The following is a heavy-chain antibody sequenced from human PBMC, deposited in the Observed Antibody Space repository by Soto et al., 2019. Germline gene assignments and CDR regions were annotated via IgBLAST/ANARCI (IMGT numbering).Heavy chain of an antibody. CDR1: GGSISSYY. J-gene: IGHJ4*02. CDR2: IYYSGST. Sequence: PSETLSLTCTVSGGSISSYYWSWIRQPPGKGLEWIGDIYYSGSTNYNPSLKGRVTLSVDTSTTPFSLKLSSVTAADTAVYYCARGPDYDFWSGYYGYWGQGTLVTVSX. D-gene: IGHD3-3*01. V-gene: IGHV4-59*01. CDR3: ARGPDYDFWSGYYGY.